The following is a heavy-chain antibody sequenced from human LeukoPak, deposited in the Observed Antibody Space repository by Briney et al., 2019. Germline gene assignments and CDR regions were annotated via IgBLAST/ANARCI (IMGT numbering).Heavy chain of an antibody. CDR3: AREIFGVVIGNTFDY. CDR2: IIPIFGTA. D-gene: IGHD3-3*01. V-gene: IGHV1-69*13. CDR1: GGTFSSYA. Sequence: SVKVSCKASGGTFSSYAISWVRQAPGQGLEWMGGIIPIFGTANYAQKFQGRVTITADESTSTAYMELSSLRSEDTAVYYCAREIFGVVIGNTFDYWGQGTLVTVSS. J-gene: IGHJ4*02.